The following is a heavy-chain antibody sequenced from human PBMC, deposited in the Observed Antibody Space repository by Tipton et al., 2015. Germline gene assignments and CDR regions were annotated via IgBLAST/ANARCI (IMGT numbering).Heavy chain of an antibody. D-gene: IGHD2-21*02. CDR3: ASPSLPHDRGDYYFQS. CDR2: IYYSGSA. J-gene: IGHJ4*02. CDR1: GYSISSGYY. V-gene: IGHV4-38-2*01. Sequence: TLSLTCAVSGYSISSGYYWGWIRQPPGKGLEWIGSIYYSGSAYYNPSLKSRVTISIDRFKNQFSLKLSSVTAADTAVYYCASPSLPHDRGDYYFQSWGQGSLVTVSS.